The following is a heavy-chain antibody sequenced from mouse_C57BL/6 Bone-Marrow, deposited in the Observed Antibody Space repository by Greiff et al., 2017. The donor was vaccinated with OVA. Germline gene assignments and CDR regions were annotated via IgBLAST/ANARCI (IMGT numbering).Heavy chain of an antibody. CDR2: IHPNSGST. CDR1: GYTFTSYW. CDR3: ARQPGLGSAFDY. D-gene: IGHD1-3*01. J-gene: IGHJ2*01. Sequence: QVQLQQPGAELVKPGASVKLSCKASGYTFTSYWMHWVKQRPGQGLEWIGMIHPNSGSTNYNEKFKSKATLTVDKSSSTAYMQLSSLTSEDSAVYYCARQPGLGSAFDYWGQGTTLTVSS. V-gene: IGHV1-64*01.